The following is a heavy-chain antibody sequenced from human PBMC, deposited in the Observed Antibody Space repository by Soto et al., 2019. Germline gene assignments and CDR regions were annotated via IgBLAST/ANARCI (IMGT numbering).Heavy chain of an antibody. CDR3: ARGIRGKYGMDV. Sequence: EVQLVESGGGLVQPGGSLRLSCATSGFTFSDYWIHWVRQAPGKGLVWVSRINGDGSRSDYADSVKGRFTIYRDNAENTVYLQMNSLSAADTAVYFCARGIRGKYGMDVWGHGTTITVSS. CDR1: GFTFSDYW. D-gene: IGHD3-10*01. J-gene: IGHJ6*02. V-gene: IGHV3-74*01. CDR2: INGDGSRS.